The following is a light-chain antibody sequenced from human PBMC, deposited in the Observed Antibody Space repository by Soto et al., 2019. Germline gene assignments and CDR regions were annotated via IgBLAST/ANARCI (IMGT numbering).Light chain of an antibody. V-gene: IGLV2-14*01. CDR2: EVS. CDR3: SSYTTIGTVV. Sequence: QSVLTQPASVSGSPGQSITISCTGTSSDVGGYNYVSWYQQHPGKAPKLMIYEVSNRPSGVSNRFSGSKSGNTASLTISGLQAEDEADYYCSSYTTIGTVVFGGGTKLTVL. J-gene: IGLJ2*01. CDR1: SSDVGGYNY.